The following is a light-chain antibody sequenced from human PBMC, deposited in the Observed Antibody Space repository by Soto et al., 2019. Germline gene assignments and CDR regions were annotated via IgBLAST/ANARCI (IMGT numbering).Light chain of an antibody. CDR2: DVS. Sequence: QSALTQPPSVSGSPGQSVAISCTGTSSDVGGSNGVSWYQQPPGTAPKLMIYDVSNRPSGLPDRFSGSKSGNTASLTISGLQAVDEGEYYCSSYTNSSPYVFGTGTKVTVL. V-gene: IGLV2-18*02. CDR1: SSDVGGSNG. J-gene: IGLJ1*01. CDR3: SSYTNSSPYV.